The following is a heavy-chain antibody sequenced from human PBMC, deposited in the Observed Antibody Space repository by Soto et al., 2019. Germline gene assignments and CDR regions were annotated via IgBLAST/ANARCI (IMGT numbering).Heavy chain of an antibody. Sequence: PGGSLRLSCAASGFTSRSYEMNWVRQAPGKGLEWVSYTTSSGSPIYYADSVKGRFTISRDNAKNTLYLQMNSLRAEDTAVYYCGRAGYYYIRSVYYDYYYYGREVWGQGTTFTVSS. D-gene: IGHD3-22*01. J-gene: IGHJ6*02. CDR2: TTSSGSPI. V-gene: IGHV3-48*03. CDR1: GFTSRSYE. CDR3: GRAGYYYIRSVYYDYYYYGREV.